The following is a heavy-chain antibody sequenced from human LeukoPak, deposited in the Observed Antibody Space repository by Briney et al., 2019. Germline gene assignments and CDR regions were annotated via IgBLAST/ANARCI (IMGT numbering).Heavy chain of an antibody. Sequence: GGSLRLSCAASGFTFSSYSMNWVRQAPGKGLEWVSSISSSSSYIYHADSVKGRFTVSRDNAKNSLYLQMNGLRAEDTAVYYCARARWGFWGQGTLVTVSS. CDR1: GFTFSSYS. V-gene: IGHV3-21*01. J-gene: IGHJ4*02. D-gene: IGHD4-23*01. CDR3: ARARWGF. CDR2: ISSSSSYI.